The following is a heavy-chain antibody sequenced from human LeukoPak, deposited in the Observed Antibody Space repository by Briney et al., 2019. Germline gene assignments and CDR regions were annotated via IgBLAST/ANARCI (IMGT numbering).Heavy chain of an antibody. CDR1: GGTFSSYA. V-gene: IGHV1-69*05. J-gene: IGHJ3*02. Sequence: ASVKVSCKASGGTFSSYAISWVRQAPGQGLEWMGGIIPIFGTANYAQKFQGRVTITTDESTSTAYVELSSLRSEDTAVYYCARAADCSSTSCYLGAAFDIWGQGTTVTVSS. CDR3: ARAADCSSTSCYLGAAFDI. CDR2: IIPIFGTA. D-gene: IGHD2-2*01.